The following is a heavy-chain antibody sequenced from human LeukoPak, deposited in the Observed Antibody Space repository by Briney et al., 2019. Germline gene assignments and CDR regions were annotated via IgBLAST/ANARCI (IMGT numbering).Heavy chain of an antibody. Sequence: GESLKISCKGSGYSFTSYWIGWVRQMPGKGLEWMGIIYPGDSDTRYSPSFQGQVTISADKSISTAYLQWSSLKASDTATYYCARFIWVAVAGIFERSFDYWGQGTLVTVSS. CDR3: ARFIWVAVAGIFERSFDY. CDR1: GYSFTSYW. D-gene: IGHD6-19*01. J-gene: IGHJ4*02. CDR2: IYPGDSDT. V-gene: IGHV5-51*01.